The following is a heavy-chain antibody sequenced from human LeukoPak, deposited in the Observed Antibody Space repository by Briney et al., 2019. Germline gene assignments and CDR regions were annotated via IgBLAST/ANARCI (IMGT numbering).Heavy chain of an antibody. CDR1: GGSISSGDYY. V-gene: IGHV4-30-4*01. J-gene: IGHJ2*01. D-gene: IGHD3-9*01. CDR2: IYYSGST. CDR3: ARGDILTGYFDL. Sequence: SQTLSLTCTVSGGSISSGDYYWSWIRQPPGKGLEWIGYIYYSGSTYYNPSLKSRVTISVDTSKNQFSLRLSSVTAADTAVYYCARGDILTGYFDLWGRGTLVTVSS.